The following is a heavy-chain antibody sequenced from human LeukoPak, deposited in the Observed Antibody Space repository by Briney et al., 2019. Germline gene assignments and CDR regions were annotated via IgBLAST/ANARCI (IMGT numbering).Heavy chain of an antibody. J-gene: IGHJ4*02. CDR1: GGTFSSYA. CDR3: ASPLAVGYCSGGSCYGN. Sequence: GASVKVSCKASGGTFSSYAISWVRQAPGQGLEWMGGIIPIFGTANYAQKFQGRVTITADKSTSTAYMELSSLRSKDTAVYYCASPLAVGYCSGGSCYGNWGQGTLVTVSS. D-gene: IGHD2-15*01. V-gene: IGHV1-69*06. CDR2: IIPIFGTA.